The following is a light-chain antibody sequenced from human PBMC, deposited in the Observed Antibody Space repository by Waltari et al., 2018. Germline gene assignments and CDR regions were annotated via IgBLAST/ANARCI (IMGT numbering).Light chain of an antibody. CDR2: YDD. J-gene: IGLJ2*01. Sequence: QSVLTQPPSVSEAPRPRVTISCSGSSSNIGNNAVTWYQQLPGKAPKLLIYYDDLLPSGVSDRFSGSKSGTSASLAISGLQSEDEADYYCAAWDDSLSGVVFGGGTKLTVL. V-gene: IGLV1-36*01. CDR1: SSNIGNNA. CDR3: AAWDDSLSGVV.